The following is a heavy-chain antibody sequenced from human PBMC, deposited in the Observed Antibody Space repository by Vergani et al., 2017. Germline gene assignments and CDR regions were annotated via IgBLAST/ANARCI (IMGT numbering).Heavy chain of an antibody. Sequence: EVQLVESGGGLVKPGGSLRLSCAASGFTFSSYSMNWVRQAPGKGLEWVSSISSSSSYIYYADSVKGRFTSSRDNAKNSLYLQMNSLRAEDTAVYYCARACSGGSCLDAFDIWGQGTMVTVSS. CDR2: ISSSSSYI. V-gene: IGHV3-21*01. D-gene: IGHD2-15*01. J-gene: IGHJ3*02. CDR3: ARACSGGSCLDAFDI. CDR1: GFTFSSYS.